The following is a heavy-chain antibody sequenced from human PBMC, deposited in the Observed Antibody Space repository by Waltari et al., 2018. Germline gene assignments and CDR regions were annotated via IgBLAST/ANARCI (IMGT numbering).Heavy chain of an antibody. CDR3: SRNPEPLYSTVGYFDY. CDR1: GGTFSSYA. CDR2: IVPICGTA. Sequence: QVQLVQSGAEVKKPGSSVKVCCKASGGTFSSYAISWVRQAPGQGLEWMGVIVPICGTANYAQKVQGTVPITTAESTSTAYLERSSLRSEHTAVFYCSRNPEPLYSTVGYFDYWGQGTLVTVSS. V-gene: IGHV1-69*05. J-gene: IGHJ4*02. D-gene: IGHD6-13*01.